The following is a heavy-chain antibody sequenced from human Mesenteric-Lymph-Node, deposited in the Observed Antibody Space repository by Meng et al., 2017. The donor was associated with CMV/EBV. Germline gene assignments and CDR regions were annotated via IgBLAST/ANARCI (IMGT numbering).Heavy chain of an antibody. CDR3: ARGLTVVTHDY. CDR1: GGPVSTYF. V-gene: IGHV4-59*02. CDR2: GYYIGDS. D-gene: IGHD4-23*01. J-gene: IGHJ4*02. Sequence: SETLSLTCTVSGGPVSTYFWTWIRQPPGKGLEWIGYGYYIGDSNYNPSLESRVTISADASKNQFSLNLSSVTAADTAVYYCARGLTVVTHDYWGQGTLVTVSS.